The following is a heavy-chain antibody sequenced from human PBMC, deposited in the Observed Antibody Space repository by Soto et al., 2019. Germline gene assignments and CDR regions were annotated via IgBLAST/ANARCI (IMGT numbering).Heavy chain of an antibody. D-gene: IGHD3-22*01. CDR3: ARGGSGYYDISGYYPLDY. Sequence: SETLSLTCAVSGDSIISGAYFWIWIRQPPGKGLEWIGYVHHSGISYNNPSLQSRVTLSIDRSKNQFSLKLRSVTAADTAVYYCARGGSGYYDISGYYPLDYWGQGTLVTVSS. CDR2: VHHSGIS. J-gene: IGHJ4*02. V-gene: IGHV4-30-2*01. CDR1: GDSIISGAYF.